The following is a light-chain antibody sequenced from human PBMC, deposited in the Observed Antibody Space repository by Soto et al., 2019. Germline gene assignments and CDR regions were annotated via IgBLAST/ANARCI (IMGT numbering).Light chain of an antibody. CDR1: SSDVGSYNY. Sequence: QSVLTQPASVSGSPGQSMTISCTGTSSDVGSYNYASWYQQHPGKAPRLMIYASSNRPSGVSHRFSGSRSGNTASLTISGLQAEDEADYFCSSYTSGSTLYVFGSGTKVTVL. J-gene: IGLJ1*01. V-gene: IGLV2-14*01. CDR3: SSYTSGSTLYV. CDR2: ASS.